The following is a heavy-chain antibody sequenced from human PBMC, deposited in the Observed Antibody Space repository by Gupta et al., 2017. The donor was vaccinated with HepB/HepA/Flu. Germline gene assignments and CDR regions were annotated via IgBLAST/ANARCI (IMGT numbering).Heavy chain of an antibody. D-gene: IGHD3-16*02. J-gene: IGHJ4*02. V-gene: IGHV1-8*01. Sequence: QVHVVQSGAAVKKPGASVKVSCQASEYILSKSDIHWVRKAAGQGPEWRGCMNANSGNTGYAQDFRSRITLTRDTSISTAYMQLDSLTSGDTAIYYCATSVISTPAVKRRYFDSWGQGTLVTVSS. CDR3: ATSVISTPAVKRRYFDS. CDR2: MNANSGNT. CDR1: EYILSKSD.